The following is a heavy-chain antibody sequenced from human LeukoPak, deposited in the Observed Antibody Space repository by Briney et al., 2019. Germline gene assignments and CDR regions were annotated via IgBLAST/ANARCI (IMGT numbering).Heavy chain of an antibody. D-gene: IGHD6-13*01. V-gene: IGHV3-21*01. CDR2: ISSSGGYI. CDR1: GFTFSTYI. Sequence: GGSLRLSCAASGFTFSTYIMNWVRQAPGKGLEWVSSISSSGGYIYYADSVQGRFTISRDNAKNSLYVQMYSLRAEDTAVYYCAGYSSSWAFDIWGQGTMVTVSS. CDR3: AGYSSSWAFDI. J-gene: IGHJ3*02.